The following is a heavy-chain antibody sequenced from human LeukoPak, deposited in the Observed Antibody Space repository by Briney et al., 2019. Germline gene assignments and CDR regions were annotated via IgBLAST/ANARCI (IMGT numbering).Heavy chain of an antibody. Sequence: PSETLSVTCSVSGGSISTTPHYWAWLRQPPGTGLGWVGNFIDSGRTFYNLSLKSRVSIFVDSSKNQFSLKVTSVSAADTAIYYCARHRDDYYGSSSAIDFWGQGILVTVSP. CDR3: ARHRDDYYGSSSAIDF. CDR1: GGSISTTPHY. V-gene: IGHV4-39*01. J-gene: IGHJ4*02. CDR2: FIDSGRT. D-gene: IGHD6-6*01.